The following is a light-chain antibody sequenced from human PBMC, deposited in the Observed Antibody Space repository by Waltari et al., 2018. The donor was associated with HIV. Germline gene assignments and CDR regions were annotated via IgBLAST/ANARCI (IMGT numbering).Light chain of an antibody. V-gene: IGKV3-15*01. CDR3: QQNSYWLPIT. J-gene: IGKJ5*01. CDR2: GAS. CDR1: QSVGTK. Sequence: EIVMTQSPATLSVSPGESATISCRASQSVGTKLAWYQQKPGQAPRLLIYGASIRATGIPARFSGSGSGMEFTLTISSLQSEDFAVYYCQQNSYWLPITFGQGTRLEI.